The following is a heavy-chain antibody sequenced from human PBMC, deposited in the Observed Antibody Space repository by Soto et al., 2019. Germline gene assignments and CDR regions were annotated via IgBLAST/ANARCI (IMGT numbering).Heavy chain of an antibody. CDR1: GYTFTDYY. CDR2: MNPGSGGT. D-gene: IGHD6-13*01. CDR3: ARGAGSSSKGVDY. J-gene: IGHJ4*02. Sequence: ASLKGSCKASGYTFTDYYLHWVRQAPGQGLEWMGWMNPGSGGTDYAQKVQGRVTMTTDTSTSTAYMELRSLRSDDTAVYYCARGAGSSSKGVDYWGQGTLVTVSS. V-gene: IGHV1-2*02.